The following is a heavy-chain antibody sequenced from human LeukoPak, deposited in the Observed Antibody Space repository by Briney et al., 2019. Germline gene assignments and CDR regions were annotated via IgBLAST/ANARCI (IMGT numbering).Heavy chain of an antibody. J-gene: IGHJ6*03. D-gene: IGHD1-1*01. Sequence: SETLSLTCTVSGGSISNYYWSWIRQPPGKGLEWIAYIYYSGSTNYNPSLKSRVTISVDTSKNQFSLKLSSVTAADTAVYYCARQNGGTWNYYYYMDVWGKGTTVTVSS. CDR2: IYYSGST. V-gene: IGHV4-59*08. CDR1: GGSISNYY. CDR3: ARQNGGTWNYYYYMDV.